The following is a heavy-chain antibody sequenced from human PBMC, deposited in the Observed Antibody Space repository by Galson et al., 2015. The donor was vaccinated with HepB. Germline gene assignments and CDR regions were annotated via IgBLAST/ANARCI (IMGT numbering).Heavy chain of an antibody. CDR2: IIPIFGIA. J-gene: IGHJ6*02. CDR3: AREVEGGYSGYDFIYYGMDV. V-gene: IGHV1-69*13. D-gene: IGHD5-12*01. Sequence: SVKVSCKASGGTFSSYAISWVRQAPGQGLEWMGGIIPIFGIANYAQKFQGRVTITADESTSTAYMELSSLRSEDTAVYYCAREVEGGYSGYDFIYYGMDVWGQGTTVTVSS. CDR1: GGTFSSYA.